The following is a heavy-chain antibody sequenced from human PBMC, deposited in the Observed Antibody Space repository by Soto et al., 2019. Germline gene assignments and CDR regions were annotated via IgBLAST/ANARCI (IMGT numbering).Heavy chain of an antibody. D-gene: IGHD6-19*01. Sequence: QVQLVESGGGVVQPGRSLRLSCAASGFTFSSYAMHWVRQAPGKGLEWVAVISYDGSNKYYADSVKGRFTISRDNSKNTLYLQMNSLRAEDTAVYYCARERRGEQWPRQPANWFDPWGQGTLVTVSS. CDR1: GFTFSSYA. CDR2: ISYDGSNK. CDR3: ARERRGEQWPRQPANWFDP. V-gene: IGHV3-30-3*01. J-gene: IGHJ5*02.